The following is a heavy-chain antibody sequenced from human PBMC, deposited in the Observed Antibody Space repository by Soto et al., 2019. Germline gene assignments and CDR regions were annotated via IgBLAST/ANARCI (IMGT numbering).Heavy chain of an antibody. CDR1: GFAFSSYD. CDR2: IGTAGDP. D-gene: IGHD6-13*01. V-gene: IGHV3-13*05. CDR3: ARGIRYSSSWYWAFDI. Sequence: GGSLRLSCAASGFAFSSYDMHWVRQATGKGLEWVSAIGTAGDPYYPGSVKGRFTISRENAKNSLYLQMNSLRAGDTAVYYCARGIRYSSSWYWAFDIWGQGTMVTVSS. J-gene: IGHJ3*02.